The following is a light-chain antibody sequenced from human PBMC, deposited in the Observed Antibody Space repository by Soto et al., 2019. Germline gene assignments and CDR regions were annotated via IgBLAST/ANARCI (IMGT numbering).Light chain of an antibody. CDR1: QNISRY. Sequence: DIVMTQSPATLSVSPGDRGTLSCRASQNISRYLAWYQQKPGQAPRLLIYHASTRATGIPARFTGGGSGTEFTLTISSLQSEDFALYYCQQYENWPPVTFGEGTKVEIK. V-gene: IGKV3-15*01. CDR3: QQYENWPPVT. J-gene: IGKJ4*01. CDR2: HAS.